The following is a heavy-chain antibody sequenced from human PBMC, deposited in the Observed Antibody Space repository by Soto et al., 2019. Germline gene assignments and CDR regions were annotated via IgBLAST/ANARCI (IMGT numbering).Heavy chain of an antibody. CDR3: AKDLGSGYSKTTYYFDY. D-gene: IGHD3-3*01. Sequence: LRLSCAASGFTFDDYAMHWVRQAPGKGLEWVSGISRNSGSIGYADSVKGRFTISRDNAKNSLYLQTNSLRAEDTALYYCAKDLGSGYSKTTYYFDYWGQGTLVTVSS. CDR2: ISRNSGSI. J-gene: IGHJ4*02. V-gene: IGHV3-9*01. CDR1: GFTFDDYA.